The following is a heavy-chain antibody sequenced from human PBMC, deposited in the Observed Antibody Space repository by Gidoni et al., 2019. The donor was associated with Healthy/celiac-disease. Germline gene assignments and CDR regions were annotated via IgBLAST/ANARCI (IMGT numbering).Heavy chain of an antibody. V-gene: IGHV3-48*01. D-gene: IGHD3-10*01. CDR3: AIVVPGGSGVFDY. CDR2: ISSSSSTI. J-gene: IGHJ4*02. Sequence: APGKGLEWVSYISSSSSTIYYADSVQGRFTISRDNAKNSLSLQMNSLRAEDTAVFYCAIVVPGGSGVFDYWGQGTLVTVSS.